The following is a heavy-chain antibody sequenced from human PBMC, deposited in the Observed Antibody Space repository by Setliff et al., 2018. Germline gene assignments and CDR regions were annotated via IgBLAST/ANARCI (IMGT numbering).Heavy chain of an antibody. D-gene: IGHD3-22*01. J-gene: IGHJ4*02. V-gene: IGHV4-38-2*01. Sequence: PSETLSLTCAVSGYSVSSGYYWGWIRQAPGKGLEWIAGIYRSGSTYYNPSLKSRVTISVDTSKNQFPLKLSSVTASDTAVYYCARQLCSSGYCYATTFDYWGQGTLVTVSS. CDR3: ARQLCSSGYCYATTFDY. CDR2: IYRSGST. CDR1: GYSVSSGYY.